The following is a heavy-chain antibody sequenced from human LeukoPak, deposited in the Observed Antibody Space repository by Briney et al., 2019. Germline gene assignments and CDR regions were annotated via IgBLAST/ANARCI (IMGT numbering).Heavy chain of an antibody. CDR2: ISAYNGNT. J-gene: IGHJ4*02. CDR1: GYTSTSYG. D-gene: IGHD6-13*01. V-gene: IGHV1-18*01. CDR3: AREGGGSSWYSPIDY. Sequence: ASVKVSCKASGYTSTSYGISWVRQAPGQGLEWMGWISAYNGNTNYAQKLQGRVTMTTDTSTSTAYMELRSLRSDDTAVYYCAREGGGSSWYSPIDYWGQGTLVTVSS.